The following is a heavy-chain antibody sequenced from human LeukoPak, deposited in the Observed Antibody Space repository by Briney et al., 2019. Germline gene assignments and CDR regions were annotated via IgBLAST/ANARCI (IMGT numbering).Heavy chain of an antibody. J-gene: IGHJ4*02. V-gene: IGHV4-30-4*01. CDR3: ARAVRYCSSTSCYPTPYYFDY. CDR1: GGSFSGYF. CDR2: IYYSGST. D-gene: IGHD2-2*01. Sequence: ASETLSLTCAVYGGSFSGYFWNWIRQPPGKGLEWIGYIYYSGSTYYNPSLKSRVTISVDTSKNQFSLKLSSVTATDTAVYYCARAVRYCSSTSCYPTPYYFDYWGQGTLVTVSS.